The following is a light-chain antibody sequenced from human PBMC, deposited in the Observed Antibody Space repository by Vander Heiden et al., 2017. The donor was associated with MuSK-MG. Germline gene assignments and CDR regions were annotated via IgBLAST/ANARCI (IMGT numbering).Light chain of an antibody. V-gene: IGKV3-11*01. CDR1: QSVSNY. J-gene: IGKJ3*01. Sequence: EIVLTQSPATLSLSPGERATLSCRASQSVSNYLAWYQQKPGQAPRLLIYDASNRANGIPDRFSGSGSVTDFTLTSSSREPEDFAVYYWQQRSGCFTFGHGTKVDIK. CDR3: QQRSGCFT. CDR2: DAS.